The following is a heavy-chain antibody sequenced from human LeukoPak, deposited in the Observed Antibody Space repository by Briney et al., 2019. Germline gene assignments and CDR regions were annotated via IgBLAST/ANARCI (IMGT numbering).Heavy chain of an antibody. D-gene: IGHD4-11*01. V-gene: IGHV3-11*04. CDR3: ARDNSNLDY. J-gene: IGHJ4*02. Sequence: GGSLRLSCAASGFTFSDYYMSWIRQAPGKGLEWVSYISSSGSTIYYADSVKGRFTISRDNAKNSLYLQMNRLRADEDTAVYYCARDNSNLDYWGQGTPVTVSS. CDR1: GFTFSDYY. CDR2: ISSSGSTI.